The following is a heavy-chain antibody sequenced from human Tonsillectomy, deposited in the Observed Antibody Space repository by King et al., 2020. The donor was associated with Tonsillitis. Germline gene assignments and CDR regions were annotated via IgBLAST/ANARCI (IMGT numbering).Heavy chain of an antibody. CDR2: GYYSGST. J-gene: IGHJ6*02. V-gene: IGHV4-61*01. CDR3: ARDPNWNDFYYGMDV. Sequence: VQLQESGPGLVKPSETLSLTCTVSGGSVSSGSYYWSWVRQPPGKGLEWIGYGYYSGSTNYNPSLKSRVTISVDTSKNQFSLKLSSVTAADTAVYYCARDPNWNDFYYGMDVWGQGTTVTVSS. D-gene: IGHD1-20*01. CDR1: GGSVSSGSYY.